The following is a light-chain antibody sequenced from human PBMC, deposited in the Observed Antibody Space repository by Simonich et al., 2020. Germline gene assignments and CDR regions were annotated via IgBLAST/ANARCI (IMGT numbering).Light chain of an antibody. CDR2: GAS. CDR1: QRVSSN. V-gene: IGKV3-15*01. J-gene: IGKJ2*01. CDR3: QQCNNWPPVT. Sequence: EIVMTQSPATLSVSPGERATLSCRASQRVSSNLAWYQQKPGQAPRLLIYGASTRATGIPARFSGSGSGTEFTLTISSMQSEDFAVYYCQQCNNWPPVTFGQGTKLEIK.